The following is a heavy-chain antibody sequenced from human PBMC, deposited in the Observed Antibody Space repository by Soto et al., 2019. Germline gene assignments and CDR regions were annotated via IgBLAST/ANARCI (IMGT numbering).Heavy chain of an antibody. CDR3: AKDPNYYYDSSGTDY. V-gene: IGHV3-23*01. CDR2: ISGSGGST. D-gene: IGHD3-22*01. CDR1: GFTFSWDA. J-gene: IGHJ4*02. Sequence: RAVRLTCSASGFTFSWDAVSWVRQAPGKGLEWVSAISGSGGSTYYADSVKGRFTISRDNSKNTLYLQMNSLRAEDTAVYYCAKDPNYYYDSSGTDYWGQGNLVTVSS.